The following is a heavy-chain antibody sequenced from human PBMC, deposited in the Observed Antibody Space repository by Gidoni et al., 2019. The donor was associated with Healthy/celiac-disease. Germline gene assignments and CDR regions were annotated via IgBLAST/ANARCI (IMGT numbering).Heavy chain of an antibody. V-gene: IGHV4-59*01. CDR3: ARAGVVVADYYFDY. CDR2: IYYSGST. Sequence: QVQLQESGPGLVKPSETLSLTCTVSGGSISSYYWSWIRQPPGKGLEWIGYIYYSGSTNYNPSLKSRVTISVDTSKNQFSLKLSSVTAADTAVYYCARAGVVVADYYFDYWGQGTLVTVSS. J-gene: IGHJ4*02. D-gene: IGHD3-22*01. CDR1: GGSISSYY.